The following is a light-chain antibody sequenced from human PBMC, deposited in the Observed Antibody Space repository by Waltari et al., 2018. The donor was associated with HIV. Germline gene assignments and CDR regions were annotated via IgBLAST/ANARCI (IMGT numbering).Light chain of an antibody. V-gene: IGLV2-11*01. CDR1: SSDVGGYNY. Sequence: QSALTQPRSVSGSPGQSVTIPCTGTSSDVGGYNYVPWYQHHPGKAPKFMIYDVTKRPSGVPDRFSGSKSGNTASLTISGLQAEDEADYYCCSYAGRYTYVFGTGTKVTVL. CDR3: CSYAGRYTYV. J-gene: IGLJ1*01. CDR2: DVT.